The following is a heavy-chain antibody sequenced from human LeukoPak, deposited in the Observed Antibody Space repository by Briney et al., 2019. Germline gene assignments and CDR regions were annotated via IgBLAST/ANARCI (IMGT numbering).Heavy chain of an antibody. V-gene: IGHV1-2*02. Sequence: ASVKVSCKASGYTFTGYYMHWVRQAPGQGLEWMGWINLNSGGTNYAQKFQGRVTMTRDTSISTAYMELSRLRSDDTAVYYCARSAGIAVGGYYFDYWGQGTLVTVSS. CDR2: INLNSGGT. J-gene: IGHJ4*02. CDR3: ARSAGIAVGGYYFDY. D-gene: IGHD6-19*01. CDR1: GYTFTGYY.